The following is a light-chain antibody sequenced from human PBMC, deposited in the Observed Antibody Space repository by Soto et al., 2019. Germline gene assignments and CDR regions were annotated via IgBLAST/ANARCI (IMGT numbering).Light chain of an antibody. CDR2: AAS. CDR3: QQRNSWPPYT. CDR1: QSVSSY. J-gene: IGKJ2*01. V-gene: IGKV3-11*01. Sequence: EIVLTQSPATLSLSPGERATLSCRASQSVSSYLAWYQQKPGQAPRLLIYAASNRATGVPARFSGSGSGTDFTLTISSLEPKDFAVYYCQQRNSWPPYTFGQGTKVEIK.